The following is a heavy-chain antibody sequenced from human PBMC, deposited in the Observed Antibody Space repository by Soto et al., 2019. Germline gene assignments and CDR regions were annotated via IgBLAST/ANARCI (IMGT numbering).Heavy chain of an antibody. Sequence: GPSLNVSCNTSGFTFTSSAVQWVLQARGQRLEWIGWIVVGSAYTNYAEKFQDRVTITRDMSTSTAYMELTSLRSDDTAVYYCAAEIVVEPGAYNCYDMDVSGQGTADTVSS. V-gene: IGHV1-58*01. D-gene: IGHD2-2*01. J-gene: IGHJ6*02. CDR2: IVVGSAYT. CDR1: GFTFTSSA. CDR3: AAEIVVEPGAYNCYDMDV.